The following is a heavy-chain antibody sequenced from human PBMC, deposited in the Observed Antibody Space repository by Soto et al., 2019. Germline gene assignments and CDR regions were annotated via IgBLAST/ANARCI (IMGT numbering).Heavy chain of an antibody. CDR3: ARTRGGIVPTPVLYYFDY. V-gene: IGHV3-48*03. D-gene: IGHD4-4*01. J-gene: IGHJ4*02. CDR2: ISSSGSTI. CDR1: GFTFSSYE. Sequence: EVQLVESGGGLVQPGGSLRISCAASGFTFSSYEMNWVRRAPGKGLEWISYISSSGSTIYYADSVKARFTISRDNAKNSLYLQMNSRRAEDTAVYYCARTRGGIVPTPVLYYFDYRGQGTLVTVS.